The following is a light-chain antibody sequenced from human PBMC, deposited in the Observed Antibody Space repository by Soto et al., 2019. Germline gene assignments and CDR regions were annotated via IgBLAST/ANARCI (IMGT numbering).Light chain of an antibody. V-gene: IGLV1-40*01. CDR3: QSHDSSLSGYVI. J-gene: IGLJ2*01. CDR2: GDN. CDR1: NSNIGAGSE. Sequence: QSVLTQPPSVSGAPGQGVTISCTGSNSNIGAGSEVHWYQQLPGTVPKLLIYGDNYRPSGVSDRFSASKSGTSATLAITGLQAEDEADYYCQSHDSSLSGYVIFGGGTKVTVL.